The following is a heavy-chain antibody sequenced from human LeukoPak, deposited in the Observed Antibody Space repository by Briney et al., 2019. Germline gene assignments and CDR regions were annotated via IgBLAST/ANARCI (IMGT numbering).Heavy chain of an antibody. D-gene: IGHD2-2*01. CDR3: ARMPGFLVVPAAIYYYYYMDV. Sequence: ASVKVSCKASGYTFTGYYMHWVRQAPGQGLEWMGWINPNSGGTNYAQKFQGRVTMTRDTSISTAYMELSRLRSDDTAVYYCARMPGFLVVPAAIYYYYYMDVWGKGTTVTVSS. CDR1: GYTFTGYY. CDR2: INPNSGGT. V-gene: IGHV1-2*02. J-gene: IGHJ6*03.